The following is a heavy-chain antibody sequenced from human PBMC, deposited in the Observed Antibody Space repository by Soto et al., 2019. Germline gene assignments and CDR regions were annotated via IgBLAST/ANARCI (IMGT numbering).Heavy chain of an antibody. J-gene: IGHJ3*01. Sequence: QVRLVQSGAEVKKPGSSVRVSCKASGDTFSNNAFSWVRQAPGQGLEWMGGIIPLFDTATYAQSCQARLTMSADKSTSTIYMKLSSLLSEDTAVYYCARHPPNDDGDLDGFDVWGHGTMITV. CDR2: IIPLFDTA. CDR3: ARHPPNDDGDLDGFDV. D-gene: IGHD4-17*01. CDR1: GDTFSNNA. V-gene: IGHV1-69*14.